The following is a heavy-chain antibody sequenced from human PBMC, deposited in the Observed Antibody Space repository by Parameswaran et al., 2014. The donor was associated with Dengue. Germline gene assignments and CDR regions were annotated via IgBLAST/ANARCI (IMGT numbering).Heavy chain of an antibody. J-gene: IGHJ4*02. D-gene: IGHD5-18*01. V-gene: IGHV4-59*01. CDR3: ARPQREYSYGPIDY. CDR2: IHYSGST. CDR1: AISSA. Sequence: AISSARWIRQPPGKGLEWIGFIHYSGSTNSNPSLKSRVTISVDTSKNQFSLKPRSVTAADTAVYYCARPQREYSYGPIDYWGQGTLVTVSS.